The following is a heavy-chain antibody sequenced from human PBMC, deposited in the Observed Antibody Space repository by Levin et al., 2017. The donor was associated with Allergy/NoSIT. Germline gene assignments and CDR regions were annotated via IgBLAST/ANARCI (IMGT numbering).Heavy chain of an antibody. CDR1: GFTFSSYS. J-gene: IGHJ4*02. V-gene: IGHV3-48*02. CDR2: ISSSSSTI. D-gene: IGHD2-21*02. CDR3: ARDLGDAAGY. Sequence: ETLSLTCAASGFTFSSYSMNWVRQAPGKGLEWVSYISSSSSTIYYADSVKGRFTISRDKAKNSLYLQMNSLRDDDTAVYYCARDLGDAAGYWGQGTLVTVSS.